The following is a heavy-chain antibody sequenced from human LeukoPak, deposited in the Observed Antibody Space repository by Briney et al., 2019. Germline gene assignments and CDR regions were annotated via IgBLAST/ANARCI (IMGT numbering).Heavy chain of an antibody. J-gene: IGHJ4*02. CDR3: ARSRSLGDINYGY. CDR1: GFTLSSYE. D-gene: IGHD4-11*01. V-gene: IGHV3-48*03. CDR2: ISSSCSTI. Sequence: QPGGALRLSCAASGFTLSSYEMSWVRPAPGKGLEWVSYISSSCSTIYYADSVKGRFTIPRDNAKHSLYLQMNSLRAEDTAVYYCARSRSLGDINYGYWGQGTLVTVSS.